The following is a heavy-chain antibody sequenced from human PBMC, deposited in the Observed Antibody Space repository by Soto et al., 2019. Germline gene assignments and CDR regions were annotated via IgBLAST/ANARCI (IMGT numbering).Heavy chain of an antibody. D-gene: IGHD3-10*01. CDR2: ISSNGGST. CDR1: GFTFSSYA. V-gene: IGHV3-64D*08. CDR3: VKERRSRFGELLCFDY. Sequence: GGSLRLSCSASGFTFSSYAMHWVRQAPGKGLEYVSAISSNGGSTYYADSVKGRFTISRDNSKNTLYLQMSSLRDEDTAVYYCVKERRSRFGELLCFDYWGQGTLVTVSS. J-gene: IGHJ4*02.